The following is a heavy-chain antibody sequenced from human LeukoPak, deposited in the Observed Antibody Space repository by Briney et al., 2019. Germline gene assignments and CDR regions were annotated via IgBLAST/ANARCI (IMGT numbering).Heavy chain of an antibody. J-gene: IGHJ4*02. Sequence: PGGSLRLSCAASGLTVSSDYMSWVRQAPGKGLEWVSVIYSGGRTYYADSVKGRFTISRGNSKNTLFLQMNSLRAEDTAVYYCARGMISISQPLYFDYWGQGTLVTVSS. CDR2: IYSGGRT. CDR1: GLTVSSDY. V-gene: IGHV3-53*01. CDR3: ARGMISISQPLYFDY. D-gene: IGHD3-9*01.